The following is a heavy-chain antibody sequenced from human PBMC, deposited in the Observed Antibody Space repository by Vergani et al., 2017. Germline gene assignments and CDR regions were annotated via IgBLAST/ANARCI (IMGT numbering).Heavy chain of an antibody. D-gene: IGHD2-8*01. CDR1: GFTFSHYS. CDR3: AGGKTRVGYCTNGVCPLDY. CDR2: IRGNNDDV. J-gene: IGHJ4*02. Sequence: EVQMVESGGGLVKPGGSLRLSCVASGFTFSHYSMNWVRQAPGKGLVWVSSIRGNNDDVYYADSVKGRFTISRYNAKTSLYLQMNSLRAEDTAVYYWAGGKTRVGYCTNGVCPLDYWGQGTLVTVSS. V-gene: IGHV3-21*04.